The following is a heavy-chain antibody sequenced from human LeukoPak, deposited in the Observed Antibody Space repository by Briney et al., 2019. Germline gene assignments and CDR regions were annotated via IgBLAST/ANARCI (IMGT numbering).Heavy chain of an antibody. CDR3: ARGRELLWFGEFYGMDV. J-gene: IGHJ6*02. Sequence: ASVKVSCKASGYAFTSYDINWVRQATGQGLEWMGWMNPNSGNTGYAQKFQGRVTMTRNTSMSTAYMELSSLRSEDTAVYYCARGRELLWFGEFYGMDVWGQGTTVTVSS. D-gene: IGHD3-10*01. CDR1: GYAFTSYD. V-gene: IGHV1-8*01. CDR2: MNPNSGNT.